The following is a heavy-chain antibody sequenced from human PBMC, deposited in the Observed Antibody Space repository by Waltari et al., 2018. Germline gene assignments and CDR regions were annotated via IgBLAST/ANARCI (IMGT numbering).Heavy chain of an antibody. CDR2: IYYSGST. Sequence: QVQLQESGPGLVKPSEPLSLTCTVSGGSISSYYWSWIRQPPGKGLEWIGYIYYSGSTNYNPSLKSRVTISVDTSKNQFSLKLSAVTAADTAVYYCAAVYSSGWYDYFDYWGQGTLVTVSS. J-gene: IGHJ4*02. D-gene: IGHD6-19*01. CDR1: GGSISSYY. V-gene: IGHV4-59*01. CDR3: AAVYSSGWYDYFDY.